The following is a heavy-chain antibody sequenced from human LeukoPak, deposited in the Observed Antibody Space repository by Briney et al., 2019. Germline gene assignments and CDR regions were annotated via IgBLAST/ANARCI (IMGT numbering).Heavy chain of an antibody. V-gene: IGHV3-23*01. CDR2: ISDNSGNT. CDR3: ARGRWVVRGVIQRETYYMDV. D-gene: IGHD3-10*01. CDR1: GFTFSSYG. Sequence: PGGSLRLSCAASGFTFSSYGMSWVRQAPGKGLEWLSAISDNSGNTYYADSVKGRFTISGDNSKNTLYLQMNSLRAEDTAVYYCARGRWVVRGVIQRETYYMDVWGKGTTVTVSS. J-gene: IGHJ6*03.